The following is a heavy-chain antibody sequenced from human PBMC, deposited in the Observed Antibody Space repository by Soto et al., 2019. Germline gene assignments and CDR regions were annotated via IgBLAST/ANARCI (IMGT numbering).Heavy chain of an antibody. CDR3: AKIVKGVDYYYGMDV. CDR2: ISYDGSNK. J-gene: IGHJ6*02. CDR1: GFTFSSYG. V-gene: IGHV3-30*18. Sequence: GGSLRLSCAASGFTFSSYGMHWVRQAPGKGLEWVAVISYDGSNKYYADSVKGRFTISRDNSKNTLYLQMNSLRAEDTAVYYCAKIVKGVDYYYGMDVWGQGTTVTVSS. D-gene: IGHD3-16*02.